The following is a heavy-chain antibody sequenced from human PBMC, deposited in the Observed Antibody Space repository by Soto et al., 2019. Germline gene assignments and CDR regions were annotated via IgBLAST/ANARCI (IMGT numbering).Heavy chain of an antibody. CDR3: ARGGNRYSNVASGVGGFDF. D-gene: IGHD5-12*01. CDR2: VYHTGAT. Sequence: SETLSLTCTVSGASISSSYWSWIRQSPERGLEWIAYVYHTGATNYNPSLKSRVTISLDTSKGQFSLNLTSLTTADTAVYFCARGGNRYSNVASGVGGFDFWGKGPLVTVSS. V-gene: IGHV4-59*01. CDR1: GASISSSY. J-gene: IGHJ4*02.